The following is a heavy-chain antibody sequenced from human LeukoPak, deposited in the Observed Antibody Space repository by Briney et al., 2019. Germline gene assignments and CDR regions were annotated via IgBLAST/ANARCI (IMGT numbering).Heavy chain of an antibody. D-gene: IGHD3-10*02. CDR1: GGSISSGGYY. J-gene: IGHJ3*02. CDR3: ASYVFLDAFDI. Sequence: ETLSLTCTVSGGSISSGGYYWSWVRQAPGKGLEWVSVIYSGGSTYYADSVKGRFTISRDNSKNTLYLQMNSLRAEDTAVYYCASYVFLDAFDIWGQGTMVTVSS. V-gene: IGHV3-53*01. CDR2: IYSGGST.